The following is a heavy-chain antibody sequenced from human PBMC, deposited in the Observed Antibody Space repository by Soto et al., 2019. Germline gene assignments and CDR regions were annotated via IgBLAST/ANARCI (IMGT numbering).Heavy chain of an antibody. Sequence: PGGSLRLSCAASGFTFSSYSMNWVRQAPGRGLEWVSSISSSSSYIYYADSVKGRFTISRDNAKNSLYLQMNSLRAEDTAVYYCARALVGPAHYYYGMDDWGQGTTVTVSS. V-gene: IGHV3-21*01. D-gene: IGHD2-2*01. CDR3: ARALVGPAHYYYGMDD. CDR1: GFTFSSYS. J-gene: IGHJ6*02. CDR2: ISSSSSYI.